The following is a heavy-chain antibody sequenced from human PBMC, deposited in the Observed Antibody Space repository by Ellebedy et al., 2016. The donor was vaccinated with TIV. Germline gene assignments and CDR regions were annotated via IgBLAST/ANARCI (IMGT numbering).Heavy chain of an antibody. V-gene: IGHV3-53*01. D-gene: IGHD2-15*01. CDR3: AAFSLWAVKGGGYYFDY. Sequence: GESLKISCAASGFTVSSNYMSWVRQAPGKGLEWVSVIYSGGSTYYADSVKGRFTISRVNSNNTLYLQMNSLRAEDTAVYYCAAFSLWAVKGGGYYFDYWGQGTLVTVSS. CDR1: GFTVSSNY. J-gene: IGHJ4*02. CDR2: IYSGGST.